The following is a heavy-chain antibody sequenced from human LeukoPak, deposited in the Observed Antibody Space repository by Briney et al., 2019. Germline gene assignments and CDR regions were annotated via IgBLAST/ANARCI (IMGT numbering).Heavy chain of an antibody. CDR1: GYTFTSYG. Sequence: ASVKVSCNASGYTFTSYGISRVRQAPGQGLEWMGGFSAYNGNTNYSQKLQGRVTMTTDTSTSTAYMELRSLRSDDTAVYYCARDSPFVSSASLNDYWGQGTLVTVSS. V-gene: IGHV1-18*01. J-gene: IGHJ4*02. D-gene: IGHD3-16*01. CDR3: ARDSPFVSSASLNDY. CDR2: FSAYNGNT.